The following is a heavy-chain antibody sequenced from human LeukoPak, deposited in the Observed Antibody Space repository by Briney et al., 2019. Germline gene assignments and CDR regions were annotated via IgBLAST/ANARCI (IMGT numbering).Heavy chain of an antibody. J-gene: IGHJ4*02. CDR1: GYTFTGYY. Sequence: ASVKVSCKASGYTFTGYYMHWVRQAPGQGLEWMGWINPNSGGTNYAQKLQGRVTMTTDTSTSTAYMELRSLRSDDTAVYYCAREKYSSGWSDYWGQGTLVTVSS. D-gene: IGHD6-19*01. V-gene: IGHV1-2*02. CDR2: INPNSGGT. CDR3: AREKYSSGWSDY.